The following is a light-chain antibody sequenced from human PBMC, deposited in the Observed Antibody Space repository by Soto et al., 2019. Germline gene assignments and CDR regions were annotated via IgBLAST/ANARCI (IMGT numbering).Light chain of an antibody. J-gene: IGKJ1*01. V-gene: IGKV1-39*01. CDR3: QESYSASWT. CDR1: QNINTF. Sequence: DIQMTQSPSSLSAFVGDRVTITCRASQNINTFLNWYQQRPGKAPNLLIYGTSNLQSGVPSRFSGSGSGTDFTLTISSLQPEDFATDYCQESYSASWTFGHGTKVEIK. CDR2: GTS.